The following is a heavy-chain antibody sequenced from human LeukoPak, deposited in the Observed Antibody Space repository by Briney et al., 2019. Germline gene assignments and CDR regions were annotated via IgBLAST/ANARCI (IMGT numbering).Heavy chain of an antibody. Sequence: ASVKVSCNASGYTFTSYGISWVRQAPGQGLEWMGWISAYNGNTNYAQKFQGRVTMTRNTSISTAYMELSSLRSGDTAVYYCARTSSSWYSYYYYYYMDVWGKGTTVTISS. CDR1: GYTFTSYG. CDR2: ISAYNGNT. CDR3: ARTSSSWYSYYYYYYMDV. V-gene: IGHV1-18*01. J-gene: IGHJ6*03. D-gene: IGHD6-13*01.